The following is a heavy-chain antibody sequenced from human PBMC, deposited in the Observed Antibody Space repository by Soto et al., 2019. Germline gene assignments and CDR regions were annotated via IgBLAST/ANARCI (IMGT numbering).Heavy chain of an antibody. J-gene: IGHJ4*02. CDR3: ARARRYSSSWYYFDS. CDR1: GGSISSGDYY. V-gene: IGHV4-31*03. D-gene: IGHD6-13*01. CDR2: IYYSGSN. Sequence: SSETLSLTCTVSGGSISSGDYYWSWIRQHPGKGLEWIGYIYYSGSNSYDPSLKSRLTISVDTSKNQFSLKLTSVTAADTAVYYCARARRYSSSWYYFDSWGQGTLVTVS.